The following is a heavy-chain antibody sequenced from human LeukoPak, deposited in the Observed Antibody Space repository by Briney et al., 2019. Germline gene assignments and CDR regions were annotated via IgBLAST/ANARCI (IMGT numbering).Heavy chain of an antibody. CDR2: ISSYNGNT. CDR3: ARAYSSSTGFDY. Sequence: GASVKVSCKASGGTFSSYAISWVRQAPGQGLEWMGWISSYNGNTNYAQKLQGRVTMTTDTSTSTAYMELRSLRSDDTAVYYCARAYSSSTGFDYWGQGTLVTVSS. CDR1: GGTFSSYA. V-gene: IGHV1-18*01. D-gene: IGHD6-13*01. J-gene: IGHJ4*02.